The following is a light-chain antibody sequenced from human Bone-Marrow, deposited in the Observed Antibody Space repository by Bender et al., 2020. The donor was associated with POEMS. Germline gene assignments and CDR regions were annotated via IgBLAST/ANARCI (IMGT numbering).Light chain of an antibody. CDR2: DNN. V-gene: IGLV1-40*02. Sequence: QSVVTQPPSVSEAPGQRVTISCTGSSSNLGAAYDVNWYQHLPGTAPKLLIFDNNNRPSGVPDRFSGSKSGTSASLAISGLRSEDEGDYYCSSWDDSLSGWVFGGGTKLTVL. CDR1: SSNLGAAYD. J-gene: IGLJ3*02. CDR3: SSWDDSLSGWV.